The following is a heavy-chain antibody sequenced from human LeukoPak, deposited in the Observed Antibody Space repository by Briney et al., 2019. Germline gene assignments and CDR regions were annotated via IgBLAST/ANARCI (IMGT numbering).Heavy chain of an antibody. CDR3: ARAYYSNIYYYSYYVDV. Sequence: SETLSLTCTVSGGSISSYYWSWIRQPPGKGLEWIGYIFHSGSTNYNPSLKSRVTISVDTSKNQFSLKLSSVTAADTAVYYCARAYYSNIYYYSYYVDVWGKGTTVTVSS. V-gene: IGHV4-59*01. J-gene: IGHJ6*03. CDR2: IFHSGST. CDR1: GGSISSYY. D-gene: IGHD4-11*01.